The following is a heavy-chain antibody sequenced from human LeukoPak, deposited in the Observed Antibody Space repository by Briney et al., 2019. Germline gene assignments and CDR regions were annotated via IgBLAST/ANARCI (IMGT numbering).Heavy chain of an antibody. CDR2: VNRDGSET. J-gene: IGHJ6*02. V-gene: IGHV3-7*03. Sequence: GGSLRLSCAASGFALSSHWMTWVRQVPGRGPEWVANVNRDGSETYYLDSVKGRFTISKDNAKNSLYLQMNSLRAEDTALYHCARNNGMDVWGQGTTVIVSS. CDR3: ARNNGMDV. CDR1: GFALSSHW.